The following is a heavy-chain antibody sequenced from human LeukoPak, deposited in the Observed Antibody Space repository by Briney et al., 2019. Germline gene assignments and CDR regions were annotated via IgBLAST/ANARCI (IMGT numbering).Heavy chain of an antibody. CDR2: IHPGDSNT. CDR1: GYSFTNYW. D-gene: IGHD2-15*01. J-gene: IGHJ4*02. CDR3: ATGRYCSGTTCYSSLDF. Sequence: GESLKISCQGSGYSFTNYWIAWVRQMPGKGLEWMQIIHPGDSNTRYSPSFQVQVTISVDKSITTAYLQWSSLKASDTAVYYCATGRYCSGTTCYSSLDFWGQGTLVTVSS. V-gene: IGHV5-51*01.